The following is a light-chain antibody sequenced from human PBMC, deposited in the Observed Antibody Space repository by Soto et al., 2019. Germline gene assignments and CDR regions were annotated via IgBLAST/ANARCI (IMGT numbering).Light chain of an antibody. CDR3: LQDDSYART. J-gene: IGKJ1*01. Sequence: DIQMTQSPSSLSASVGDRVTITCRASQGIRNELGWYQQKPGKAPKRLIYAASSLQSGVPSKFSGSGSGTEFTLTNSSLQPEDFATYYCLQDDSYARTFGQGTKEEI. CDR1: QGIRNE. CDR2: AAS. V-gene: IGKV1-17*01.